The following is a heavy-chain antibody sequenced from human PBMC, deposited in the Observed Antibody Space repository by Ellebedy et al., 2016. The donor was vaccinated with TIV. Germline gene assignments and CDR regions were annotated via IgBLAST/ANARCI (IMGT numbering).Heavy chain of an antibody. J-gene: IGHJ4*02. Sequence: GGSLRLSCAASGFTFSDYAMSWVRQAPGKGLEWVSTISTRGDNTYYADSVKGRFTISRDNSRNTLYLQMNTLRAEDTAMYYCARNGYTTSWVRDWGRGTLVTVSS. CDR1: GFTFSDYA. CDR2: ISTRGDNT. V-gene: IGHV3-23*01. D-gene: IGHD2-2*02. CDR3: ARNGYTTSWVRD.